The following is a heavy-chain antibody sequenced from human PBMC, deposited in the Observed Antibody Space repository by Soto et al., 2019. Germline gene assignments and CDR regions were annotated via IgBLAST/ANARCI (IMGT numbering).Heavy chain of an antibody. D-gene: IGHD2-2*02. CDR2: MNPNSGNT. Sequence: GASVKVSCKASGYTFTSYDINWVRQATGQGLERMGWMNPNSGNTGYAQKFQGRVTMTRNTSISTAYMELSSLRSEDTAVYYCALVLADFICTSCYTYDAFDICGQGTMVTVSS. V-gene: IGHV1-8*01. CDR1: GYTFTSYD. CDR3: ALVLADFICTSCYTYDAFDI. J-gene: IGHJ3*02.